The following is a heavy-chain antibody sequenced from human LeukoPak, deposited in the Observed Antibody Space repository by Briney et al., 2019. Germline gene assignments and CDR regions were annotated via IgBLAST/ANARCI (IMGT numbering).Heavy chain of an antibody. D-gene: IGHD6-19*01. J-gene: IGHJ3*02. V-gene: IGHV4-39*07. Sequence: SETLSLTCTVSGGSISSSSYYWGWIRQPPGKGLEWIGSIYYSGSTYYNPSLKSRVTISVDTSKNQFSLKLSSVTAADTAVYYCARGLYSSDWYGDAFDIWGQGSMVTVSS. CDR3: ARGLYSSDWYGDAFDI. CDR1: GGSISSSSYY. CDR2: IYYSGST.